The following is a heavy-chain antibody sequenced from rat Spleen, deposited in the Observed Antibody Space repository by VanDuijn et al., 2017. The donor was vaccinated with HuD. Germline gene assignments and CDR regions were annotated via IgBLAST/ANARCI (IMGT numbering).Heavy chain of an antibody. J-gene: IGHJ4*01. D-gene: IGHD1-11*01. CDR1: GFTFSDYY. V-gene: IGHV5-29*01. Sequence: EVQLVESDGGLVQPGRSLKLSCAASGFTFSDYYMAWVRQAPTKGLEWVATISYDGSSTYYRDSVKGRFTISRDNAKSTLYLQMDSLRSEDTATYYCARHAGINYGGYSEMDAWGQGASVTVSS. CDR3: ARHAGINYGGYSEMDA. CDR2: ISYDGSST.